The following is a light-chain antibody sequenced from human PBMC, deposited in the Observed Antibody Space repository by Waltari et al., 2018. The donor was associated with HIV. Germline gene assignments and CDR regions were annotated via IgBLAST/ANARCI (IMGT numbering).Light chain of an antibody. CDR2: GAS. V-gene: IGKV3-11*01. J-gene: IGKJ5*01. Sequence: EIVLTQSPATLSLSPGERATLSCRASQGVSNYLAWLQQKPGQAPRLLIYGASNRATGIPARFSGSGSGKDFTLTISSLEPEDFAVYYCQQRSNWPITFGQGTRLEIK. CDR1: QGVSNY. CDR3: QQRSNWPIT.